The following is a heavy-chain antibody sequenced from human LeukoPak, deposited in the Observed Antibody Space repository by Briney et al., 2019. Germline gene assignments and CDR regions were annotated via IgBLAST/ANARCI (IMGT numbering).Heavy chain of an antibody. CDR1: GFTFSSYA. CDR3: ARVPIVVVPAAIEGMDV. V-gene: IGHV3-23*01. J-gene: IGHJ6*02. D-gene: IGHD2-2*01. Sequence: GGSLRLSCAASGFTFSSYAMSWVRQAPGKGLEWDSAISGSGGSTYYADSVKGRFTISRDNSKNTLYLQMNSLRDEGTAVYYCARVPIVVVPAAIEGMDVWGQGTTVTVSS. CDR2: ISGSGGST.